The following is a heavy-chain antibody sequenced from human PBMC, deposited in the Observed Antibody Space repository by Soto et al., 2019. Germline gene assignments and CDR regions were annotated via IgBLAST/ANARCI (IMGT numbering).Heavy chain of an antibody. D-gene: IGHD3-22*01. CDR2: IYYSGTT. CDR3: ARRPSYYYDRSGFDPFDS. CDR1: GASISSENYY. J-gene: IGHJ4*02. Sequence: QLQLQESGPGLVKPSETLSLTCSVSGASISSENYYWGWIRQPPGKGLEWIGIIYYSGTTYYNPYLTSRVIISLDTSKNQCSLRLSSVTAADTAVYYCARRPSYYYDRSGFDPFDSWGQGTLVTVSS. V-gene: IGHV4-39*01.